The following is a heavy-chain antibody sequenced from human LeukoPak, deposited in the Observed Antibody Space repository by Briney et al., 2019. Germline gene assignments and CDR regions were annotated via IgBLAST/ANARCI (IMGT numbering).Heavy chain of an antibody. CDR1: GDSISSHY. V-gene: IGHV4-59*11. Sequence: PSETLSLTCFVSGDSISSHYWNWIRQSPGKGLEWIGYISSSGSTNYNPSPKSRVTVSIDTSKNQFSLNLSSVTAADTAVYYCARATLVGYFSYFYMDAWGKGTTVTFSS. CDR3: ARATLVGYFSYFYMDA. CDR2: ISSSGST. D-gene: IGHD1-26*01. J-gene: IGHJ6*03.